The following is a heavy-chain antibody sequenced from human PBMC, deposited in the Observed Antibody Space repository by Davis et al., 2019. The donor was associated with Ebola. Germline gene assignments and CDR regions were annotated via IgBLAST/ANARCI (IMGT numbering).Heavy chain of an antibody. V-gene: IGHV3-23*01. CDR2: ITTSGGNA. Sequence: GESLKISCAASGFAFSTYAMSWVRQAPGKGLEWVSSITTSGGNAYQADSVKGRFTISRDNSKNTLYLQMNSLRDEDTAVFYCARVLRGVIGRNFYYYMDVWGKGTTVTVSS. CDR1: GFAFSTYA. J-gene: IGHJ6*03. D-gene: IGHD3-10*01. CDR3: ARVLRGVIGRNFYYYMDV.